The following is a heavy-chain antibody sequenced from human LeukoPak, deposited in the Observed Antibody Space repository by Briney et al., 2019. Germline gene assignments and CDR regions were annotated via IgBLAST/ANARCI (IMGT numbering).Heavy chain of an antibody. CDR3: ARAYYDFWSGPLEFDY. CDR1: GFTFSSYW. J-gene: IGHJ4*02. D-gene: IGHD3-3*01. CDR2: ISSSSSYI. Sequence: SGGSLRLSCAASGFTFSSYWMSWVRQAPGKGLEWVSSISSSSSYIYYADSVKGRFTISRDNAKNSLYLQMNSLRAEDTAVYYCARAYYDFWSGPLEFDYWGQGTLVTVSS. V-gene: IGHV3-21*01.